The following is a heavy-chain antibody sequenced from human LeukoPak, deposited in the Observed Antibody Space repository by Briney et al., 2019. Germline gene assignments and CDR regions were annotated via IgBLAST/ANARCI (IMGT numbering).Heavy chain of an antibody. J-gene: IGHJ4*02. CDR3: AREGPRGNSQFDY. D-gene: IGHD2/OR15-2a*01. CDR2: IWYDGSNK. Sequence: GGSLRLSCAASGFTFSNYGMHWVRQAPGKGLEWVALIWYDGSNKYYTDSVKGRLTVSRDNSKDTLFLQMNSLRAEDTAVYYCAREGPRGNSQFDYWGQGTLVTVSS. V-gene: IGHV3-33*01. CDR1: GFTFSNYG.